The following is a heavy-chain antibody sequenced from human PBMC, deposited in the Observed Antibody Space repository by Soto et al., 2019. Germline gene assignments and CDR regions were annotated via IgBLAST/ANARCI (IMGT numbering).Heavy chain of an antibody. CDR1: GFTFSSYA. V-gene: IGHV3-23*01. J-gene: IGHJ6*02. CDR2: ISGSGGST. Sequence: PGGSLRLSCAASGFTFSSYAMSWVRQAPGKGLEWVSAISGSGGSTYYADSVKGRFTISRDNSKNTLYLQMNSLRAEDTAVYYCAKGGYYDSSGYCYPYYYYYGMDVWGQGTTVTVSS. D-gene: IGHD3-22*01. CDR3: AKGGYYDSSGYCYPYYYYYGMDV.